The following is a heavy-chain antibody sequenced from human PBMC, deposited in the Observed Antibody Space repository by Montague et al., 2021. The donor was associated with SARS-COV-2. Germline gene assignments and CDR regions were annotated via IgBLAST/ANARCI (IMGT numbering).Heavy chain of an antibody. V-gene: IGHV4-39*01. CDR3: APITLGYCTNGVCQPPDY. J-gene: IGHJ4*02. CDR2: IYYSGST. D-gene: IGHD2-8*01. Sequence: SETLSLTCTVSGGSITSSSYYWGWIRQPPGKGLEWIGSIYYSGSTYYNPSLKSRVTISADTSQYQFSLKLSSVTAADTAVYYCAPITLGYCTNGVCQPPDYWGQGTLVTVSS. CDR1: GGSITSSSYY.